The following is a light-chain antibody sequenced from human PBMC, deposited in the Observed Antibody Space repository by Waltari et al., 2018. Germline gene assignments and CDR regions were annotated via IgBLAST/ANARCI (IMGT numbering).Light chain of an antibody. Sequence: QSVFTQPPSVSAAPGQKVTIPCSGSSPNIGNYYVSWYYQLPGAAPKLLIYDNNARPSGIPDRISASKSGTSATLGITGLQIGDEADYYCATWDNNLKDVVFGGGTKLTVL. CDR3: ATWDNNLKDVV. CDR1: SPNIGNYY. J-gene: IGLJ2*01. V-gene: IGLV1-51*01. CDR2: DNN.